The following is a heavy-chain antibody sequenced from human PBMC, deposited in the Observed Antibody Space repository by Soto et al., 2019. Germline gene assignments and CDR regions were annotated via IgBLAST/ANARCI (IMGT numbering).Heavy chain of an antibody. CDR3: GRAHRDLQQLVHYYYSMDV. D-gene: IGHD6-13*01. CDR2: IYYAGST. Sequence: SETLSLTCTVSGGSLSSYYWSWTRQPPGKGLEWIGYIYYAGSTTYNPSLKSRVTISLDTSKNQFSLKLTSVTAADTAVYYCGRAHRDLQQLVHYYYSMDVWGQGTTVTVSS. CDR1: GGSLSSYY. V-gene: IGHV4-59*08. J-gene: IGHJ6*02.